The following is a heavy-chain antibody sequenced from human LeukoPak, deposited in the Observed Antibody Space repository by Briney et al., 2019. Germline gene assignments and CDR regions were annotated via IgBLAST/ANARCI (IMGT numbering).Heavy chain of an antibody. CDR3: ARGLKRHSLSQSDMMSGDFWSGYYLGYYFDY. Sequence: PSETLSLTCTVSGGSISSSSYYWGWIRQPPGKGLEWIGSIYYSGSTYYNPSLKSRVTISVDTSKNQFSLKLSSVTAADTAVYYCARGLKRHSLSQSDMMSGDFWSGYYLGYYFDYWGQGTLVTVSS. CDR1: GGSISSSSYY. D-gene: IGHD3-3*01. V-gene: IGHV4-39*07. J-gene: IGHJ4*02. CDR2: IYYSGST.